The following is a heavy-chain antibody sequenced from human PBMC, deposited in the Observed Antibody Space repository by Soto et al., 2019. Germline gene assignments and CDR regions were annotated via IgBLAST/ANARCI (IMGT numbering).Heavy chain of an antibody. CDR2: INHSGST. D-gene: IGHD4-4*01. Sequence: LSLTCAVYGGSFSGYYWSWIRQPPGKGLEWIGEINHSGSTNYNPSLKSRVTISVDTSKNQFSLKLSSVTAADTAVYYCARDSNYYYYYYGMDVWGQGTTVTVSS. J-gene: IGHJ6*02. V-gene: IGHV4-34*01. CDR1: GGSFSGYY. CDR3: ARDSNYYYYYYGMDV.